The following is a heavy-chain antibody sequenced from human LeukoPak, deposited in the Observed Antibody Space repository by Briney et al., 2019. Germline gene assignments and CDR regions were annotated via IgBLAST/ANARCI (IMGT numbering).Heavy chain of an antibody. Sequence: SETLSLTCAVYVGSFSGYHWNWIRQPPGKGLEWIGEINHSGSTNYNPSLKSRVTISVDTSKNQFSLKLSSVTAADTAVYYCATSGRGDYYDSSGDWGQGTLVTVSS. CDR1: VGSFSGYH. J-gene: IGHJ4*02. CDR2: INHSGST. CDR3: ATSGRGDYYDSSGD. V-gene: IGHV4-34*01. D-gene: IGHD3-22*01.